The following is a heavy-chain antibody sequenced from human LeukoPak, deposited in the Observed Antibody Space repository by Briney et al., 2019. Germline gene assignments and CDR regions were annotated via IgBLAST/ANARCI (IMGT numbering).Heavy chain of an antibody. V-gene: IGHV1-69*05. CDR3: ARDGGRHRDSSGYYYLY. CDR2: IIPIFGTA. Sequence: SVKVSCKASGGTFSSYAISWVRQAPGQGFEWLGRIIPIFGTANYAQKFQGRVTITTDESTSTAYMELSSLRSEDTAVYYCARDGGRHRDSSGYYYLYWGQGTLVTVSS. D-gene: IGHD3-22*01. J-gene: IGHJ4*02. CDR1: GGTFSSYA.